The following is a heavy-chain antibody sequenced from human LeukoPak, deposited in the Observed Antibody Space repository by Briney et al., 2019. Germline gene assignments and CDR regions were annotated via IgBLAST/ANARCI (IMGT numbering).Heavy chain of an antibody. D-gene: IGHD2-8*01. Sequence: PGGSLRLSCAASGFTFSSYGMHWVRQAPGKGLEWVAVISYDGSNKYYADSVKGRFTISRDNSKNTLYLQMNSLRAEDTAVYYCARDLVWAKSLRLEYWGQGTLVTVSS. CDR3: ARDLVWAKSLRLEY. CDR2: ISYDGSNK. J-gene: IGHJ4*02. CDR1: GFTFSSYG. V-gene: IGHV3-30*03.